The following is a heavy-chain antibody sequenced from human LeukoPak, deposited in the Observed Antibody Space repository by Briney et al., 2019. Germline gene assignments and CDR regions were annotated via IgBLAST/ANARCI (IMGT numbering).Heavy chain of an antibody. Sequence: GGSLRLSCAASGFTFSSYSMNWVRQAPGKGLEWVSYISSSSSTIYYADSVKGRFTISRDNAKNSLYLQMNSLRAEDTAVYYCARGVAVAYVNWFDPWGQGTLVTVSS. CDR2: ISSSSSTI. J-gene: IGHJ5*02. CDR1: GFTFSSYS. V-gene: IGHV3-48*04. CDR3: ARGVAVAYVNWFDP. D-gene: IGHD6-19*01.